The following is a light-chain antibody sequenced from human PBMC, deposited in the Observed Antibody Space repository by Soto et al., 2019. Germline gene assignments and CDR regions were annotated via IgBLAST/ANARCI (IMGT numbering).Light chain of an antibody. CDR3: QQYNNWPPWT. V-gene: IGKV3D-15*01. CDR2: GES. Sequence: EIVMTQSPATLSVSPGERATLSCRASQSISSNLAWYQQKPGQAPRLLIYGESTRATAIPARFSGSGSGTEFTLTISSLQSEDFAVYYCQQYNNWPPWTFGQGTKVEIK. CDR1: QSISSN. J-gene: IGKJ1*01.